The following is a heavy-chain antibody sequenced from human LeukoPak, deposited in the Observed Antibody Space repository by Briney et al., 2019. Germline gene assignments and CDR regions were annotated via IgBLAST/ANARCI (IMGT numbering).Heavy chain of an antibody. CDR1: GYTFTSYD. V-gene: IGHV1-8*01. CDR3: ARGGMALRYFDWWFDY. CDR2: MNPNSGNT. D-gene: IGHD3-9*01. J-gene: IGHJ4*02. Sequence: ASVKVSCKASGYTFTSYDINWVRQATGQGLEWMGWMNPNSGNTGYAQKFQGRVTMTRNTSISTAYMELSSLRSEDTAVYYCARGGMALRYFDWWFDYWGQGTLATVSS.